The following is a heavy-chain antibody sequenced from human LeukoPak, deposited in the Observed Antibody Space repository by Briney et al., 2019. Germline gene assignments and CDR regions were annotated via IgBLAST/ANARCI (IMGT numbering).Heavy chain of an antibody. D-gene: IGHD6-25*01. CDR3: ARGKQSSSGYDY. CDR2: ISSSSTI. V-gene: IGHV3-69-1*02. J-gene: IGHJ4*02. CDR1: GFTFSDYY. Sequence: PGGSLRLSCAAPGFTFSDYYMNWVRQAPGKGLEWVSSISSSSTIYYADSVRGRFTISRDNAKNSLYLQMNSLRAEDTAVYYCARGKQSSSGYDYWGQGTLVTVSS.